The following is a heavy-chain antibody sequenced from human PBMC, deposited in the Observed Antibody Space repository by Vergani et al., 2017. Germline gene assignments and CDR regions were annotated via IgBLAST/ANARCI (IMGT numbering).Heavy chain of an antibody. CDR3: ARDGRIDAEGTELDY. CDR1: GFTFTDFY. Sequence: VQLVESGGGLVKPGGSLRLSCLASGFTFTDFYMSWIRQAPGRGLEWVSYMSSSGDVIYYADSVKGRFTISRDNAKNMMYLQLNSLRDEDTAVYYCARDGRIDAEGTELDYWGQGTLVTVSS. D-gene: IGHD1-14*01. CDR2: MSSSGDVI. J-gene: IGHJ4*02. V-gene: IGHV3-11*04.